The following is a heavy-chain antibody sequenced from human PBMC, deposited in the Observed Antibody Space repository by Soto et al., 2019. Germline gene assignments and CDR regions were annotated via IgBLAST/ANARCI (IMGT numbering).Heavy chain of an antibody. CDR1: GGSISSGGYY. J-gene: IGHJ6*02. CDR2: IYYSGST. D-gene: IGHD2-15*01. CDR3: ARFGRGGYYYYGMDV. Sequence: QVQLQESGPGLVKPSQTLSLTCTVSGGSISSGGYYWSWIRQHPGKGLEWIGYIYYSGSTYYNPSLKSRVTISVDTSKNQFSLKLSSVTAADTAVYYCARFGRGGYYYYGMDVWGQGTTVTVSS. V-gene: IGHV4-31*03.